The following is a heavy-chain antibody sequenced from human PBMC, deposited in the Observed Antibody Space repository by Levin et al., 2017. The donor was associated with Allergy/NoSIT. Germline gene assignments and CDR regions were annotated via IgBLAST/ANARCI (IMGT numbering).Heavy chain of an antibody. CDR2: LTGDGGST. CDR1: GFTFSSYA. D-gene: IGHD3-10*01. J-gene: IGHJ4*02. V-gene: IGHV3-23*01. CDR3: AKDTYYFNSRYFDY. Sequence: GGSLRLSCTASGFTFSSYAMNWVRQAPGKGLEWVSSLTGDGGSTYYADSVKGRFTISRDKSKNTLYLQMNSLRAEDTAVYYCAKDTYYFNSRYFDYWGQGTLVTVSS.